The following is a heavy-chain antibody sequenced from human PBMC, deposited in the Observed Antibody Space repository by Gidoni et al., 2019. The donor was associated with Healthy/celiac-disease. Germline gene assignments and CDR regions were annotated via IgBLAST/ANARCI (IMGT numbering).Heavy chain of an antibody. CDR2: ISGSGGST. D-gene: IGHD3-10*01. CDR1: GFTFSSYS. J-gene: IGHJ4*02. V-gene: IGHV3-23*01. CDR3: AKDGGATMVRGVTDFDY. Sequence: EVQLLESGGVLVPPGGSLRLSCEASGFTFSSYSMSWVRQAPGKGLGCVSAISGSGGSTYYAESVKGRFTISRDNSKNTLYLQMNSLRAEDTAVYYCAKDGGATMVRGVTDFDYWGQGTLVTVSS.